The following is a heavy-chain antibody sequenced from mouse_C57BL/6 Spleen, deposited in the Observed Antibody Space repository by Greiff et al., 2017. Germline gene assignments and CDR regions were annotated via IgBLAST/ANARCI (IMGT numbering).Heavy chain of an antibody. CDR3: ARPYYGSAWFAY. Sequence: EVNVVESGGGLVKPGGSLKLSCAASGFTFSDYGMHWVRQAPEKGLEWVAYISSGSSTIYYADTVKGRFTISRDNAKNILFLQMTSLRSEDTAMYYCARPYYGSAWFAYWGQGPLVTVSA. CDR1: GFTFSDYG. D-gene: IGHD1-1*01. J-gene: IGHJ3*01. CDR2: ISSGSSTI. V-gene: IGHV5-17*01.